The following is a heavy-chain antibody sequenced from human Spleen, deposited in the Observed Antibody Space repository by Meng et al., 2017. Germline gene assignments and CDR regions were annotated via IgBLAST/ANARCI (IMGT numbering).Heavy chain of an antibody. V-gene: IGHV3-23*01. CDR1: GFTFSSYA. CDR3: ATRTRPMITFGGVIVPYFDY. J-gene: IGHJ4*02. CDR2: ISGSGGST. D-gene: IGHD3-16*02. Sequence: GESLKISCAASGFTFSSYAMSWVRQAPGKGLEWVSAISGSGGSTYYADSVKGRFTISRDNSKNTLYLQMNSLRAEDTAVYYCATRTRPMITFGGVIVPYFDYWGQGTLVTVSS.